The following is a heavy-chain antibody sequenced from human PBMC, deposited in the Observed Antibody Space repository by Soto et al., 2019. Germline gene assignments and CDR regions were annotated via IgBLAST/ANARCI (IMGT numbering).Heavy chain of an antibody. J-gene: IGHJ4*02. Sequence: QVQLVQSGAEVKKPGSSVKVSCKASGGTFSSYAISWVRQAPGQGLEWMGGIIPIFGTANYAQKFQGRVTSTADESTSTAYMERSSLRAEDTAVYYCAREYAVYDSSGYYDYWGQGTLVTVSS. CDR2: IIPIFGTA. V-gene: IGHV1-69*01. CDR3: AREYAVYDSSGYYDY. CDR1: GGTFSSYA. D-gene: IGHD3-22*01.